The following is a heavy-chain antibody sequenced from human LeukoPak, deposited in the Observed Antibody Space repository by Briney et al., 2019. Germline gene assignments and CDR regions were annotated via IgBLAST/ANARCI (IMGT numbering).Heavy chain of an antibody. D-gene: IGHD5-18*01. V-gene: IGHV3-49*04. CDR2: IRSKAYRGTI. Sequence: PGRSLRLSCTASGFTFGDHAMSWVRQAPGKGLEWVGFIRSKAYRGTIEYAASVKGRFTISRDDSKSIAYLQMNSLKTEDTAVYYCTREPIQLWLHNGMGVWGQGTTVTVSS. J-gene: IGHJ6*02. CDR1: GFTFGDHA. CDR3: TREPIQLWLHNGMGV.